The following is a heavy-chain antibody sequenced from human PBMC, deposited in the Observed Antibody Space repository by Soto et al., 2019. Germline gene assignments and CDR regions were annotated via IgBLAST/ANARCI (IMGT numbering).Heavy chain of an antibody. CDR1: GFNFVDYA. V-gene: IGHV3-9*01. CDR2: ISWNSGSI. Sequence: GGSMRLCCGASGFNFVDYAMHWVRQAPGKGLEWVSGISWNSGSIGYADSVKGRFTISRDNAKNSLYLQMNSLRAEDTAKYYCARDRQPSSNIGLDVWGQGTSVTVSS. CDR3: ARDRQPSSNIGLDV. J-gene: IGHJ6*02.